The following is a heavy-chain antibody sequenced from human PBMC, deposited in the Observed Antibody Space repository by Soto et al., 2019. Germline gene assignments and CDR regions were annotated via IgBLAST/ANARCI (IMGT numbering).Heavy chain of an antibody. J-gene: IGHJ4*02. CDR3: AKATKLVGATRGGKYYFDY. D-gene: IGHD1-26*01. CDR2: ISGSGGST. Sequence: PGGSLRLSCAASGFTFSSYAMSWVRQAPGKGLEWVSAISGSGGSTYYADSVKGRFTISRDNSKNTLYLQMNSLRAEDTAVYYCAKATKLVGATRGGKYYFDYWGQGTLVTVSS. CDR1: GFTFSSYA. V-gene: IGHV3-23*01.